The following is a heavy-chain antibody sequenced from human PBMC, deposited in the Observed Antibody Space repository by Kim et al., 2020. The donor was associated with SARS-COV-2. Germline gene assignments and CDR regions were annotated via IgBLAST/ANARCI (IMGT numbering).Heavy chain of an antibody. D-gene: IGHD3-10*01. CDR1: GYSFSNYW. CDR2: IYPGDFDV. V-gene: IGHV5-51*01. J-gene: IGHJ6*01. Sequence: GESLKIYCKGSGYSFSNYWIGRVRQMPGKGLEWVAMIYPGDFDVRYSPSFQGRATISVDKSITTAHLQWSSLKASDTAIYYCARGKGDCNVIACSDSGM. CDR3: ARGKGDCNVIACSDSGM.